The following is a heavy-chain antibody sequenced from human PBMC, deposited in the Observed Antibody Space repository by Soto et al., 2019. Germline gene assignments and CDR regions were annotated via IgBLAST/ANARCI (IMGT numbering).Heavy chain of an antibody. J-gene: IGHJ5*02. CDR1: GGSFSGYY. D-gene: IGHD1-20*01. CDR2: INHSGST. V-gene: IGHV4-34*01. CDR3: ARLTSRITAASHGRSNWLDP. Sequence: SETLSLTCAVYGGSFSGYYWSWILQPPGKGLEWIGEINHSGSTNYNPSLKSRVTISVDTSKNQFSLKLSSVTAADTAVYYCARLTSRITAASHGRSNWLDPWGPGTLVTVSS.